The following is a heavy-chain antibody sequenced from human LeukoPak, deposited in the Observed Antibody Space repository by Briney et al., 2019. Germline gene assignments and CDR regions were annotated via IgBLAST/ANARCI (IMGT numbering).Heavy chain of an antibody. CDR1: GGSISSSSYY. Sequence: PSETLSLTCTVSGGSISSSSYYWGWIRQPPGMGLEWIGSFYYSGSTYYNPSLKSRVTISVDTSKNQFSLKLNSVTAADTAVYYCARRPFGSGSDYWGQGTLVTVSS. V-gene: IGHV4-39*01. CDR2: FYYSGST. J-gene: IGHJ4*02. CDR3: ARRPFGSGSDY. D-gene: IGHD3-10*01.